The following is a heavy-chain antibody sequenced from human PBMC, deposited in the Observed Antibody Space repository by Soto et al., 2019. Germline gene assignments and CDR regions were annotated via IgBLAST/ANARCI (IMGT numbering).Heavy chain of an antibody. CDR1: GFTFSSYA. J-gene: IGHJ5*02. CDR2: ISGSGGST. CDR3: VQGGTFCNGYYRGGDKWFDP. V-gene: IGHV3-23*01. Sequence: EVQLLESGGGLVQPGGSLRLSCAASGFTFSSYAMSWVRQAPGKGLEWVSAISGSGGSTYYADSVKGPFTISGDNSKNPVYRQIDSLRAEDTALYYGVQGGTFCNGYYRGGDKWFDPWGQGTLVTVSS. D-gene: IGHD3-3*01.